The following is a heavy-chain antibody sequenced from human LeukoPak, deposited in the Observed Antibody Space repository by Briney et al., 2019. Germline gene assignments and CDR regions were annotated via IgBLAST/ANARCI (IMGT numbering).Heavy chain of an antibody. CDR2: IYYSGST. J-gene: IGHJ5*02. Sequence: PSETLSLTCTVSGGSISSYYWSWIRQPPGKGLEWIGYIYYSGSTNYNPSLKSRVTISVDTSKNQFSLKLSSVTAADTAVYYCARASEEVFDPWGQGTLVTVSS. CDR1: GGSISSYY. V-gene: IGHV4-59*08. CDR3: ARASEEVFDP.